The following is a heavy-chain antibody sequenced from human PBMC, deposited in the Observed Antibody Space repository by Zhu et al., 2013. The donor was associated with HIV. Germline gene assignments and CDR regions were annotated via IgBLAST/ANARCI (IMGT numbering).Heavy chain of an antibody. CDR1: GYTFSDYY. CDR3: ARIAAAGHPFDY. D-gene: IGHD6-13*01. Sequence: EVQLLQSGAEVKKPGTTVKISCNFSGYTFSDYYIHWVQQAPGKGLQWMGLVDPADGGTRDAEKFLGRVTMTRDTSISTAYMELSRLRSDDTAVYYCARIAAAGHPFDYWGQGTLVTVSS. J-gene: IGHJ4*02. CDR2: VDPADGGT. V-gene: IGHV1-69-2*01.